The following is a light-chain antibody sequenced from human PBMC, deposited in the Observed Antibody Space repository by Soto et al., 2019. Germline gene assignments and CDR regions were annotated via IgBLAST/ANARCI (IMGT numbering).Light chain of an antibody. CDR3: QQSYSTPPS. CDR1: QSISSY. V-gene: IGKV1-39*01. CDR2: AAA. Sequence: DIQMTQSPSSLSSSVGDRVTITCRASQSISSYLHWYQQKPGKAPKLLIYAAASLQSGLPSRFSGSGSGTYFTLTISSLQPEDFATYYCQQSYSTPPSFGGGTKVEIK. J-gene: IGKJ4*01.